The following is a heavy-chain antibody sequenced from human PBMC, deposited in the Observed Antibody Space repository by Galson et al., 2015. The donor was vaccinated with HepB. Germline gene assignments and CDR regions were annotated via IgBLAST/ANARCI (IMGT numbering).Heavy chain of an antibody. CDR1: GGSFSGYY. CDR3: ARGSGSYYLGWFDP. D-gene: IGHD1-26*01. CDR2: INHSGST. J-gene: IGHJ5*02. Sequence: ETLSLTCAVYGGSFSGYYWSWIRQPPGKGLEWIGEINHSGSTNYNPSLKSRVTISVDTSKNQFSLKLSSVTAADTAVYYCARGSGSYYLGWFDPWGQGTLVTVSS. V-gene: IGHV4-34*01.